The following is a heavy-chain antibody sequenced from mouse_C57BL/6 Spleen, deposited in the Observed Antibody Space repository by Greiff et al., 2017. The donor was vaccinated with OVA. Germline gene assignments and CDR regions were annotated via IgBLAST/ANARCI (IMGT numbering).Heavy chain of an antibody. CDR2: IYPGDGDT. Sequence: VQLQQSGPELVKPGASVKISCKASGYAFSSSWMNWVKQRPGKGLEWIGRIYPGDGDTNYNGKFKGKATLTADKSSSTAYMQLSSLTSEGSAVYFCARTDYYYAMDYWGQGTSVTVSS. CDR3: ARTDYYYAMDY. J-gene: IGHJ4*01. V-gene: IGHV1-82*01. CDR1: GYAFSSSW.